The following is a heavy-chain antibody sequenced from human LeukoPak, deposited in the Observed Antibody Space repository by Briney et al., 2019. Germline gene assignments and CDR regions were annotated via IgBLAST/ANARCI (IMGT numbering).Heavy chain of an antibody. D-gene: IGHD5-12*01. CDR3: ARLGGATSVDY. CDR1: GGSISSYY. Sequence: SETLSLTCTVSGGSISSYYWSWIRQPPGKGLEWIGYIYYSGSTNFNPSLKSRVTISVDTSKNQFSLKMSSVTAADTAVYYCARLGGATSVDYWGQGTLVTVSS. V-gene: IGHV4-59*08. CDR2: IYYSGST. J-gene: IGHJ4*02.